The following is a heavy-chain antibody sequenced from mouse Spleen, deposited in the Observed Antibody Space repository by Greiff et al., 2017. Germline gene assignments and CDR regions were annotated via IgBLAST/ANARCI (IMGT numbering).Heavy chain of an antibody. V-gene: IGHV14-4*01. CDR3: TTYRYDEVGYYAMDY. J-gene: IGHJ4*01. CDR1: GFNIKDDY. Sequence: EVQLQQSGAELVRPGASVKLSCTASGFNIKDDYMHWVKQRPEQGLEWIGWIDPENGDTEYASKFQGKATITADTSSNTAYLQLSSLTSEDTAVYYCTTYRYDEVGYYAMDYWGQGTSVTVSS. CDR2: IDPENGDT. D-gene: IGHD2-14*01.